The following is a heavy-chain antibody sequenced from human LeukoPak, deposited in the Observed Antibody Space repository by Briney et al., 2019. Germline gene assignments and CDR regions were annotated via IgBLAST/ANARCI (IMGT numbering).Heavy chain of an antibody. J-gene: IGHJ6*02. CDR1: GFTFSSCA. Sequence: GRSLRLSCAASGFTFSSCAMHWVRQAPGKGLEWVAVISNDGTKKDYVDSVRGRFTISRDNSKNTLYLQMNSLRVQDTAVYYCAKVPAAYSASWYTGGMDVWGQGTTVTVSS. CDR2: ISNDGTKK. CDR3: AKVPAAYSASWYTGGMDV. V-gene: IGHV3-30*18. D-gene: IGHD6-13*01.